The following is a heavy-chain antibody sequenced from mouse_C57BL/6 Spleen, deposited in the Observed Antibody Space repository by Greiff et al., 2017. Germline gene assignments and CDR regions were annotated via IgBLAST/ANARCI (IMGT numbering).Heavy chain of an antibody. V-gene: IGHV1-52*01. CDR2: IDPSDSET. CDR3: ARFGNSYFDY. Sequence: VKLMESGAELVRPGSSVKLSCKASGYTFTSYWMHWVKQRPIQGLEWIGNIDPSDSETHYNQKFKDKATLTVDKSSSTAYMQLSSLTSEDSAVYYCARFGNSYFDYWGQGTTLTVSS. D-gene: IGHD2-1*01. CDR1: GYTFTSYW. J-gene: IGHJ2*01.